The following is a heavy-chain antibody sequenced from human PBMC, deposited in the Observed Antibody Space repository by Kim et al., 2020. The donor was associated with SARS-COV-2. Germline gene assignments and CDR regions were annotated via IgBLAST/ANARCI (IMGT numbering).Heavy chain of an antibody. J-gene: IGHJ6*02. V-gene: IGHV3-30*18. CDR2: ISYDGSNT. CDR3: AKEEGSGYSSGWTYYYYGMDV. D-gene: IGHD6-19*01. Sequence: GGSLRLSCAASGFTFSSYGMHWVRQAPGKGLEWVAVISYDGSNTYYTDSVKGRFTISRDNSKNTLYLQMNSLRAEDTAVYYCAKEEGSGYSSGWTYYYYGMDVWGRGTTVTVSS. CDR1: GFTFSSYG.